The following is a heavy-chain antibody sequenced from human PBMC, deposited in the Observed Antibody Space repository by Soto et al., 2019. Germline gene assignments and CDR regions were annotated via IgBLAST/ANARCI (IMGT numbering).Heavy chain of an antibody. Sequence: SETLSLTCTVSGASIGSSGFYRGWIRQPPDRGLEWIGSVSYSGNTYYNPPLKSRATMSADTSKNQFSLRLSFVTAADTAVYYCARRPMIWNAFDPWGQGTLVTVSS. CDR3: ARRPMIWNAFDP. D-gene: IGHD3-22*01. CDR1: GASIGSSGFY. J-gene: IGHJ5*02. V-gene: IGHV4-39*01. CDR2: VSYSGNT.